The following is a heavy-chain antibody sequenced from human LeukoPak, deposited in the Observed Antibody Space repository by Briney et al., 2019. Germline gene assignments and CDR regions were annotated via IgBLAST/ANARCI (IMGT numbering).Heavy chain of an antibody. D-gene: IGHD7-27*01. J-gene: IGHJ4*02. CDR3: AKGFSWGSYFDY. CDR1: GFTFSSYA. V-gene: IGHV3-23*01. Sequence: PGVSLRLSCAASGFTFSSYAMSWVRQAPGKGLEWVSTISNSGGSTYYSDSVKGRFTISRDNSKNTLFLQMNSLRAEDTAIYYCAKGFSWGSYFDYWGQGTLVTVSS. CDR2: ISNSGGST.